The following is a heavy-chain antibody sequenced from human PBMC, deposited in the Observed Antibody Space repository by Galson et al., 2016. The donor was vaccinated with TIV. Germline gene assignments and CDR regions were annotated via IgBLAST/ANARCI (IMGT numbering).Heavy chain of an antibody. CDR1: GGSLSGKY. CDR3: ARVPLADSSTWSYVRFDP. V-gene: IGHV4-34*01. CDR2: IYHTGDT. D-gene: IGHD6-13*01. Sequence: SETLSLTCAVYGGSLSGKYWSWIRQPPGKGLEWIGDIYHTGDTDYSPSLKSRLTISIDTSKNQFSLKLSSVTAADTAVYYCARVPLADSSTWSYVRFDPWGQGTLVTVSS. J-gene: IGHJ5*02.